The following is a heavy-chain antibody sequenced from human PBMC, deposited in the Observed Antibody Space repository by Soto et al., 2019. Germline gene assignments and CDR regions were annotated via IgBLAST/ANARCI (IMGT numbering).Heavy chain of an antibody. J-gene: IGHJ4*02. CDR3: TRDWEITVSTWSFGGF. V-gene: IGHV1-69*08. CDR1: GGTFSPYT. Sequence: QVQLVQSGAEVKKPGSSVKVSCKASGGTFSPYTINWVRQAPGQGLEWMGRITPFHGVTNYEQKFQSRVTITADKSTSTAYMELSGLRFEDTAMYYCTRDWEITVSTWSFGGFWGRGTLVTVSS. CDR2: ITPFHGVT. D-gene: IGHD3-10*01.